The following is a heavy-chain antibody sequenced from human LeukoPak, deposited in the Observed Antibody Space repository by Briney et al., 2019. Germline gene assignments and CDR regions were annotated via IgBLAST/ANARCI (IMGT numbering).Heavy chain of an antibody. V-gene: IGHV4-39*02. CDR3: ARDLSLYSSSWYFWEKYYYYMDV. J-gene: IGHJ6*03. CDR1: GGSISSSSYY. CDR2: IYYSGST. D-gene: IGHD6-13*01. Sequence: SETLSLTCTVSGGSISSSSYYWGWIRQPPGKGLEWIGSIYYSGSTYYNQSPKSRVTISVDTSKNQFSLQLNSVTPEDTAVYYCARDLSLYSSSWYFWEKYYYYMDVWGKGTTVTVSS.